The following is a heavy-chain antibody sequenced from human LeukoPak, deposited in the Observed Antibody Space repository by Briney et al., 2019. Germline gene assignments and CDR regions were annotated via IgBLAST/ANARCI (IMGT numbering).Heavy chain of an antibody. CDR2: ISGSGGSI. V-gene: IGHV3-23*01. D-gene: IGHD5-18*01. Sequence: PGASLRLSCAASGFTFSSYAMSWVRQAPGKGLEWVSAISGSGGSIYYADSVKGRFTISRDNSKNTLYLQMNSLRAEDTAVYYCAKGGWIQLWLPPSIDYWGQGTLVTVSS. J-gene: IGHJ4*02. CDR1: GFTFSSYA. CDR3: AKGGWIQLWLPPSIDY.